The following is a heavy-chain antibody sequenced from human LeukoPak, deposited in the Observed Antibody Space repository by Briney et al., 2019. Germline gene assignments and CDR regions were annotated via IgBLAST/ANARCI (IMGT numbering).Heavy chain of an antibody. CDR3: ALREPAAGNLPDDYFAY. V-gene: IGHV4-34*01. CDR1: GGSFSGYY. CDR2: INHSGRT. J-gene: IGHJ4*02. Sequence: ASETLSLTCAVYGGSFSGYYWNWIRQPPGKGLEWIGEINHSGRTNYNPSLKSRVTISVDTSKKQFSLKLSSVTAADTAVYHCALREPAAGNLPDDYFAYWGQGTLVTVSS. D-gene: IGHD6-13*01.